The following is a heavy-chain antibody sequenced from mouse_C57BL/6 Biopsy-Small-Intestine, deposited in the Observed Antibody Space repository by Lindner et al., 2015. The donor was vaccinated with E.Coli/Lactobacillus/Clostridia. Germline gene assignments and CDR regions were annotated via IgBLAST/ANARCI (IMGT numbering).Heavy chain of an antibody. CDR1: GYTFTTYG. D-gene: IGHD2-3*01. J-gene: IGHJ2*01. Sequence: VQLQESGAELARPGTSVKLSCKASGYTFTTYGLSWVKQRTGQGLEWIGEIFPGSDSTYYNENFKGKATLTADKSSSTAYMELRSLTSEDSAVYFCARGFDGYYGYFDYWGQGTTLTVSS. V-gene: IGHV1-81*01. CDR3: ARGFDGYYGYFDY. CDR2: IFPGSDST.